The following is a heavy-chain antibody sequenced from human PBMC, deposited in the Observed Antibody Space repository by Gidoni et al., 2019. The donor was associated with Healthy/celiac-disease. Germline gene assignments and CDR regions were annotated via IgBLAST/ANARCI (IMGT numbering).Heavy chain of an antibody. D-gene: IGHD3-22*01. J-gene: IGHJ4*02. Sequence: EVQLVESGGVVVQPGGSLRLSCEASGFTFDDYTMHWVRQAPGKGLEWVSLISWDGGSTYYADSVKGRFTISRDNSKNSLYLQMNSLRTEDTALYYCAKDLLLGGYYDSSGPFDDWGQGTLVTVSS. CDR3: AKDLLLGGYYDSSGPFDD. CDR2: ISWDGGST. V-gene: IGHV3-43*01. CDR1: GFTFDDYT.